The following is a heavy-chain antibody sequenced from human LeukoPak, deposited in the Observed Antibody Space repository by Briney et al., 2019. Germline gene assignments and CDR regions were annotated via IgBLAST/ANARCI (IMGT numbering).Heavy chain of an antibody. D-gene: IGHD3-10*01. Sequence: SETLSLTCAVSGGPFSGYFWSWMRQSSGKGLEWIGEIHNSGTTNYNPSLNSRVTISEDTSKNQFYLNLSSVTAADTAVYYCARRYYYNLGSFPFDFWGQGTLVTVSS. CDR1: GGPFSGYF. CDR3: ARRYYYNLGSFPFDF. CDR2: IHNSGTT. J-gene: IGHJ4*02. V-gene: IGHV4-34*01.